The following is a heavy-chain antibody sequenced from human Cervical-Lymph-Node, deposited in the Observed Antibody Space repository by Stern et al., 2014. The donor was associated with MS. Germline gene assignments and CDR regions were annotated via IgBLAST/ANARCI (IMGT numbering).Heavy chain of an antibody. CDR3: ARDGFTKAMDV. CDR1: GFSFSGYW. CDR2: MNSDGSRV. D-gene: IGHD3-3*01. Sequence: VQLVESGGVLVQPGGSLRLSCAASGFSFSGYWMHWLRQPPGKGPVWLSRMNSDGSRVNYADSVKGRFTISRDNAKHTLYLQMNSLTAEDTAVYYCARDGFTKAMDVWGQGTTVTV. J-gene: IGHJ6*02. V-gene: IGHV3-74*01.